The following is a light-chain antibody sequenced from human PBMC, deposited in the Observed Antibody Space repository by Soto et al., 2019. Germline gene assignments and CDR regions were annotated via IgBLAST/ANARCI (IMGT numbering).Light chain of an antibody. CDR1: SSDVGDNNF. CDR3: SSHTSGSTLV. CDR2: EVT. J-gene: IGLJ2*01. Sequence: QSALTQPASMSGSPGQSITISGTGTSSDVGDNNFVSWYQQHPGKAPQLMIYEVTNRPSGVSDRFSGSKSGDTASLTIAGLQAEDEADYYCSSHTSGSTLVFGGGTKVTVL. V-gene: IGLV2-14*01.